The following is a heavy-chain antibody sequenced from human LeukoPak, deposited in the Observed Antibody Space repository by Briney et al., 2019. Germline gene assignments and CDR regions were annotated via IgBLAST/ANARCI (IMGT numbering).Heavy chain of an antibody. CDR2: IYPRDGST. Sequence: ASVKVSCKVSVYSFTSNYIHWVRQAPGQGLEWMGMIYPRDGSTSYAQRFQDRVTVTRDTSTSTVHKELSGLRSEDTAVYYCARDQEGFDYWGQGTLVTVSS. CDR1: VYSFTSNY. CDR3: ARDQEGFDY. V-gene: IGHV1-46*01. J-gene: IGHJ4*02.